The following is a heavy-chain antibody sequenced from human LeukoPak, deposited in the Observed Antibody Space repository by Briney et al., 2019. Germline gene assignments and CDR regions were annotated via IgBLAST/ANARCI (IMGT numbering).Heavy chain of an antibody. D-gene: IGHD3/OR15-3a*01. CDR3: ASGGLISLANTPLGAFDI. Sequence: SETLSRTGTGSGYSSSTGYYWDWIPRPPGKWLGWIGAFYRDGSTYYKPSLQSRVTISVDTSKNQFSLQFNYVTPEDTAIYYCASGGLISLANTPLGAFDIWGQGTMVSVSS. CDR2: FYRDGST. J-gene: IGHJ3*02. V-gene: IGHV4-38-2*02. CDR1: GYSSSTGYY.